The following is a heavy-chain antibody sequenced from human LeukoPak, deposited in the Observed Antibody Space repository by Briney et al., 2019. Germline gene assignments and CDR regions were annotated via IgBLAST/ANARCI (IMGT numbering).Heavy chain of an antibody. J-gene: IGHJ5*02. CDR2: ISGRVSTA. Sequence: PGGSLRLSCVASGFTFSSHAMTWVRQAPGRGLEWVSTISGRVSTAYYADSVRGRFTISRDNAENSLYMEMRTLRVEDTAVYYCARGTVSWRDGDPSGYNWFDPWGQGTLVSVSS. CDR1: GFTFSSHA. D-gene: IGHD3-22*01. V-gene: IGHV3-23*01. CDR3: ARGTVSWRDGDPSGYNWFDP.